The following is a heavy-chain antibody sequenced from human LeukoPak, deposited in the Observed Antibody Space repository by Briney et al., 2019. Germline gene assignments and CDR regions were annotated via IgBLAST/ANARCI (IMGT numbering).Heavy chain of an antibody. CDR3: ATSPRRYCSSTSCYLGAFDI. V-gene: IGHV4-30-2*01. CDR1: GGSISSGGYS. J-gene: IGHJ3*02. CDR2: IYHSGST. Sequence: SETLSLTCAVSGGSISSGGYSWSWIRQPPGKGLEWIGYIYHSGSTYYNPSLKSRVTISVDRSKNQFSLKLSSVTAADTAVYYCATSPRRYCSSTSCYLGAFDIWGQGTMVTASS. D-gene: IGHD2-2*01.